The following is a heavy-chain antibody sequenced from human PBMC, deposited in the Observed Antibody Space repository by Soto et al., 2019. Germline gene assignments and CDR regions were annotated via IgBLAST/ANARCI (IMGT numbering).Heavy chain of an antibody. CDR1: GYTFTSYG. CDR3: ARVVGALGHWFAP. CDR2: ISAYNGNT. D-gene: IGHD1-26*01. Sequence: ASVKVSCKASGYTFTSYGVSWVRQAPGQGLEWMGWISAYNGNTKYAQKLQGRVTMTTDTSTNTAYMDLRSLRSDDTAVYYCARVVGALGHWFAPWGQGTLVTVSS. J-gene: IGHJ5*02. V-gene: IGHV1-18*01.